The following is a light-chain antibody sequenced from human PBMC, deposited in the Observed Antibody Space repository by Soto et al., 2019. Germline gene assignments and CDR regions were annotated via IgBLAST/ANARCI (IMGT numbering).Light chain of an antibody. CDR3: TSYVGNDIWG. CDR1: SSDVGAYKY. Sequence: QSALTQPPSASGSPGQSVTISCTGTSSDVGAYKYVSWYQQYPGKAPKLMISEVTKRPSGVPDRFSGSKSGNTASLTVSGLQAEDEADYYCTSYVGNDIWGFGGGTKRTVL. CDR2: EVT. J-gene: IGLJ3*02. V-gene: IGLV2-8*01.